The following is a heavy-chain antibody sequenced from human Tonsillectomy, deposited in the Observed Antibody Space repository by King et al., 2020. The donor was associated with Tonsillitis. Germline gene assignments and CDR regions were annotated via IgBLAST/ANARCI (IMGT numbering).Heavy chain of an antibody. D-gene: IGHD3-10*01. CDR1: GGTFSTYA. CDR3: ARGRSPGRNDAFDT. V-gene: IGHV1-69*12. Sequence: QLVQSGAEVKRPGSSVKVSCKASGGTFSTYAISWVRQAPGQGLEWMGGTIPIFGTANYAQKFQGRVTITADESTTTVYMELRSLRSEDRAVYYCARGRSPGRNDAFDTWGQGTKVTVSS. CDR2: TIPIFGTA. J-gene: IGHJ3*02.